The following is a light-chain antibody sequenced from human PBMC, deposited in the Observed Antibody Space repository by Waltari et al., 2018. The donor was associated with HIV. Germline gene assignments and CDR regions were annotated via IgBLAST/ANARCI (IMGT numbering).Light chain of an antibody. V-gene: IGLV2-14*01. CDR3: SSYTTRNTLL. J-gene: IGLJ2*01. CDR2: EVS. Sequence: QSALTQPASVSGSPGQSITFSCSGSSSDIGAYNFVSWYQQHPGKAPKLIIYEVSNRPSGVYDRFSGSSAGNTAPLTISGLQAEDEADYYCSSYTTRNTLLFGGGTRLTVL. CDR1: SSDIGAYNF.